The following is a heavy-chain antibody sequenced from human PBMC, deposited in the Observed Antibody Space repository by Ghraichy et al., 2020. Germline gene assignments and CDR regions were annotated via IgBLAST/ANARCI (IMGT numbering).Heavy chain of an antibody. J-gene: IGHJ4*02. CDR3: AKGTSITGTTFYDY. CDR2: ISWNSGSI. V-gene: IGHV3-9*01. D-gene: IGHD1-7*01. CDR1: GFTFEDYA. Sequence: SLNISCAASGFTFEDYAMNWVRQTPGRGLEWVSGISWNSGSIGYADSVMGRFTISRDNAKNSLYLQMHSLRPEDTALYFCAKGTSITGTTFYDYWGQGTLVTVSS.